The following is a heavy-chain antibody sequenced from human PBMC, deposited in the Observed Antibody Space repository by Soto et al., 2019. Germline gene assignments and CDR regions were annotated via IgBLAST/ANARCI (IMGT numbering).Heavy chain of an antibody. J-gene: IGHJ4*02. CDR3: ARAGRGGNYFFDY. V-gene: IGHV4-30-4*01. CDR2: IYYSGST. D-gene: IGHD4-4*01. Sequence: LSLTCTVSGGSFTSADFYWSWLRQPPGKGLEWIGYIYYSGSTYYNPSLKSRVTISADTSKNQFSLNLSSVTAADTAAYYCARAGRGGNYFFDYWGQGTLVTVSS. CDR1: GGSFTSADFY.